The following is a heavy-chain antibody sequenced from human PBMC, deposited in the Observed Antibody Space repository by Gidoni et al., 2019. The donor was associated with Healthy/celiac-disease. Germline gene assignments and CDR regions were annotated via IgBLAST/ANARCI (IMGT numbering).Heavy chain of an antibody. V-gene: IGHV4-39*02. CDR3: ARDPSTADYGGNSGYPNWFDP. CDR1: GGSISSSSYY. Sequence: QLQLQESGPGLVKPSETLSLTCTVSGGSISSSSYYWGWLRQPPGKGLEWIGSIYYSGSTYYNPSLKSRVTISVDTSKNQFSLKLSSVTAADTAVYYCARDPSTADYGGNSGYPNWFDPWGQGTLVTVSS. J-gene: IGHJ5*02. CDR2: IYYSGST. D-gene: IGHD4-17*01.